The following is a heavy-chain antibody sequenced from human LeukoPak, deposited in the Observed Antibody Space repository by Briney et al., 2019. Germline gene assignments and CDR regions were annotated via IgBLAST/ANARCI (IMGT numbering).Heavy chain of an antibody. D-gene: IGHD6-13*01. V-gene: IGHV3-23*01. CDR2: ISGSGGNT. CDR1: GFTSSSYA. Sequence: PGGSLRLSCAASGFTSSSYAMSWVRQAPGTGLEWVSAISGSGGNTYYADSVKGRFTISRDNSKNTLYLQMNSLRAEDTAVYHCGKRKGSNHGEFDYWGQGTLVTVSA. J-gene: IGHJ4*02. CDR3: GKRKGSNHGEFDY.